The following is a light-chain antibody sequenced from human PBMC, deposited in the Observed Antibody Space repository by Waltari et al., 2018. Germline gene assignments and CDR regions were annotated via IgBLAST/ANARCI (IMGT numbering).Light chain of an antibody. CDR3: SSYTTTSTLI. Sequence: QSALTQPPSVSGSPGQSVTISCTGTSSDLGTYNRVPWYQQPPGTAPKLMIYEVSNRPSGVPDRFSGSRSGNTASLTISGLQAEDEADYYCSSYTTTSTLIFGGGTKLTVL. CDR2: EVS. CDR1: SSDLGTYNR. J-gene: IGLJ2*01. V-gene: IGLV2-18*02.